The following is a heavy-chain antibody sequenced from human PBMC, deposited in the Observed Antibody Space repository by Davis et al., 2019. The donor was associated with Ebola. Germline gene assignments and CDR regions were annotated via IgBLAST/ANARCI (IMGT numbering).Heavy chain of an antibody. CDR2: IDLSDSYT. Sequence: GESLKISCKGSGYRFTNYWINWVRQMPGKGLEWMGRIDLSDSYTNYSPSFRGQVTISADKSMKTAFLQWSSLKASDSGMYYCASLRRTITGMDDGFDIWGEGTMVTVSS. CDR1: GYRFTNYW. CDR3: ASLRRTITGMDDGFDI. D-gene: IGHD2-8*02. V-gene: IGHV5-10-1*04. J-gene: IGHJ3*02.